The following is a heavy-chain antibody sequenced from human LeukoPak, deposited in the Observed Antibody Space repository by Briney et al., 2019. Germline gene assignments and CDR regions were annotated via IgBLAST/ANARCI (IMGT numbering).Heavy chain of an antibody. J-gene: IGHJ4*02. CDR3: THPSSSIAARPGEYYFDY. Sequence: SETLSLTCTVSGYSISSGYYWGWIRQPPGKGLEWIGSIYHSGSTYYNPSLKSRVTISVDTSKNQFSLKLSSVTAADTAVYYCTHPSSSIAARPGEYYFDYWGQGTLVTVSS. D-gene: IGHD6-6*01. V-gene: IGHV4-38-2*02. CDR1: GYSISSGYY. CDR2: IYHSGST.